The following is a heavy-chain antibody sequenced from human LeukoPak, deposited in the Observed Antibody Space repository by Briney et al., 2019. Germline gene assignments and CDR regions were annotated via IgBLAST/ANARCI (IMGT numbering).Heavy chain of an antibody. V-gene: IGHV3-30*04. D-gene: IGHD6-19*01. Sequence: PGGSLRLSCAASGFTFSSYAMHWVRQAPGKGLGWVAVISYDGSNKYYADSVKGRFTISRDNSKNTLYLQMNSLRAEDTAVYYCARDRHSSGRGGYFDYWGQGTLVTVSS. CDR2: ISYDGSNK. CDR1: GFTFSSYA. CDR3: ARDRHSSGRGGYFDY. J-gene: IGHJ4*02.